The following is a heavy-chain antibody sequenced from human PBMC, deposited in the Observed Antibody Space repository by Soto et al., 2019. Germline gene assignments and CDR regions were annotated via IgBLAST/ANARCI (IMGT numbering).Heavy chain of an antibody. D-gene: IGHD6-19*01. Sequence: QVRLQESGPALVKPSETLSLTCTVSGGSISSYYWSWIRQPPGKGLEWIGYIYYSGSTNYNPSLKSRVTISVDTSKNQFSLKLSSVTAADTAVYYCPTVAGTGWYFDLWGRGTLVTVSS. CDR1: GGSISSYY. CDR2: IYYSGST. V-gene: IGHV4-59*08. J-gene: IGHJ2*01. CDR3: PTVAGTGWYFDL.